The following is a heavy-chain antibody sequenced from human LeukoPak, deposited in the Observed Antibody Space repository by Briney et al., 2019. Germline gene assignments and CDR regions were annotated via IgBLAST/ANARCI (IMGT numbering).Heavy chain of an antibody. J-gene: IGHJ4*02. CDR3: ARGDDYGDY. CDR1: GFTFSSYS. CDR2: ISSSSSTI. V-gene: IGHV3-48*01. Sequence: GGSLRLSCAASGFTFSSYSMNWVRQAPGKRLEWVSYISSSSSTIYYADSVKGRFTISRDNAKNSLYLQMNSLRAEDTAVYYCARGDDYGDYGGQGTLVTVSS.